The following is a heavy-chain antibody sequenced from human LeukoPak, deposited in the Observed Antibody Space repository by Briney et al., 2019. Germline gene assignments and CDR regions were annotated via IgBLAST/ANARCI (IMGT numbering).Heavy chain of an antibody. CDR2: MNPNSGNT. Sequence: ASVKVSCKASGYTFTSYDINWVRQATGQGLEWMGWMNPNSGNTGYAQKFQGRVTMTRNTSISTAYMELSSLRSEDTAVYYCARGRTEHDAFDIWGQGTTVTVSS. V-gene: IGHV1-8*01. CDR1: GYTFTSYD. J-gene: IGHJ3*02. D-gene: IGHD3/OR15-3a*01. CDR3: ARGRTEHDAFDI.